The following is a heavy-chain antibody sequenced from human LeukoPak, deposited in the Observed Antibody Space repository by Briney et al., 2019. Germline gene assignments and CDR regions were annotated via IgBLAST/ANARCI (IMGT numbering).Heavy chain of an antibody. Sequence: GGSLRLSCAASGFTFSSYAMHWVRQAPGKGLEWVAVISYDGSNRYYADSVKGRFTISRGNSKNTLYLQMNSLRAEDTAVYYCARDSRARGYQLLYPDYWGQGTLVTVSS. D-gene: IGHD2-2*02. CDR2: ISYDGSNR. V-gene: IGHV3-30-3*01. CDR1: GFTFSSYA. J-gene: IGHJ4*02. CDR3: ARDSRARGYQLLYPDY.